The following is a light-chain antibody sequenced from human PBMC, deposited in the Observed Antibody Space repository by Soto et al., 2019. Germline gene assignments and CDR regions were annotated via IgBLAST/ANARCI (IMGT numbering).Light chain of an antibody. J-gene: IGLJ1*01. CDR3: NSYTSSTSRPYV. V-gene: IGLV2-14*01. Sequence: QSALTQPASVSGSPGQSITISCTGTTNDVGGYNYVSWYQQHPGKAPKLLIFEVSSRPSGVSNRFSGSKSGNTDSLTISALQAEDEADYFCNSYTSSTSRPYVFGTGTKVTVL. CDR1: TNDVGGYNY. CDR2: EVS.